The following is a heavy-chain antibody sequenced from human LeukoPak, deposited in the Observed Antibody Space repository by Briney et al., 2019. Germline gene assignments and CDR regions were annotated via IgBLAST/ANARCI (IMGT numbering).Heavy chain of an antibody. Sequence: SETLSLTCTVSGGSISSSSYYWGWIRQPPGKVLEWIANIYYSGSTYYNPSLKSRVTISVDTSKNQLSLKLSAVTAADTAVYYCARGDIVVVPAEFDYWGQGTLVTVSS. CDR3: ARGDIVVVPAEFDY. V-gene: IGHV4-39*02. CDR1: GGSISSSSYY. J-gene: IGHJ4*02. CDR2: IYYSGST. D-gene: IGHD2-2*01.